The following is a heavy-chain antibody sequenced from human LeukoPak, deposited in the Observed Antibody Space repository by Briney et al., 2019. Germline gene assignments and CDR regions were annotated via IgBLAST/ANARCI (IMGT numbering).Heavy chain of an antibody. D-gene: IGHD1-26*01. CDR2: ISGSGGST. CDR1: GFTFSSYA. J-gene: IGHJ4*02. CDR3: AKGRGKDSGSYVDLDSRLPFFDY. V-gene: IGHV3-23*01. Sequence: PGGSLRLSCAASGFTFSSYAMSWVRQAPGKGLEWVSAISGSGGSTYYADSVKGRFTVSRDNSKNTLYLQMNSLRAEDTAVYYCAKGRGKDSGSYVDLDSRLPFFDYWGQGTLVTVSS.